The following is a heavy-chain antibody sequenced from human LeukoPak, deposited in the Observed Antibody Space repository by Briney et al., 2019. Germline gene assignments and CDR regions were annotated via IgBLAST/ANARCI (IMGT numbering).Heavy chain of an antibody. D-gene: IGHD5/OR15-5a*01. Sequence: PGGSLRLSCAASGFTFNKHWIHWVRQGPGKGLEWVSAISGSGGSTYYADSVKGRFTISRDNSKNTLYLQMNSLRAEDTAVYYCAKEGSVEVWFDPWGQGTLVTVSS. CDR1: GFTFNKHW. V-gene: IGHV3-23*01. CDR2: ISGSGGST. CDR3: AKEGSVEVWFDP. J-gene: IGHJ5*02.